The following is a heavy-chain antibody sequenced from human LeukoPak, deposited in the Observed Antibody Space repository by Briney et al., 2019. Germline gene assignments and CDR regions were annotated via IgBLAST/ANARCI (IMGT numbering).Heavy chain of an antibody. CDR2: IHSGGYT. CDR3: TQRQGPMSGNYDYFDP. D-gene: IGHD1-26*01. Sequence: SETLSLTCTVSGGSLRGSYWSWIRQPPGQGLEWIAYIHSGGYTNYNPSLRSRVTISVDTSKNQFSLDVSSLSAADTARYYCTQRQGPMSGNYDYFDPWGQGILVTVSS. CDR1: GGSLRGSY. J-gene: IGHJ5*02. V-gene: IGHV4-4*09.